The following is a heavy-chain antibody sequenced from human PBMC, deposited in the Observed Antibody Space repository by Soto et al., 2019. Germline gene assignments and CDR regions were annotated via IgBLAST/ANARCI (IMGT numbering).Heavy chain of an antibody. CDR2: IQSGGTT. D-gene: IGHD4-4*01. J-gene: IGHJ6*02. V-gene: IGHV3-53*01. CDR1: GVTVSSKY. CDR3: AKGRYSNVDGSYGMDV. Sequence: GGFLRLSCAASGVTVSSKYMTWVRQAPGKGLEWVSLIQSGGTTYYADSVKGRFTISRDNSKNTLYLQMNSLRAEDTAVYYCAKGRYSNVDGSYGMDVWGQGTTVTVSS.